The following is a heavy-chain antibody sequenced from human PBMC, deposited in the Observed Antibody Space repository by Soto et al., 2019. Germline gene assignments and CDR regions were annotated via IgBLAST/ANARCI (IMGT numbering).Heavy chain of an antibody. CDR1: GGSISSGDYY. D-gene: IGHD2-21*02. CDR2: IYYSGST. J-gene: IGHJ4*02. CDR3: AREEEYGGNSEGFDY. Sequence: SETLSLTCTVSGGSISSGDYYWSWIRQHPGKGLEWIGYIYYSGSTYYNPSLKSRVTISVDTSKNQFSLKLSSVTAADTAVYYCAREEEYGGNSEGFDYWGQGTLVTVSS. V-gene: IGHV4-31*03.